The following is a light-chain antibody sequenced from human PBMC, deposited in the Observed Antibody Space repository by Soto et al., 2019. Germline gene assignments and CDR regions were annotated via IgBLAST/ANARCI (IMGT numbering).Light chain of an antibody. CDR2: GAS. Sequence: IVLTQSPGTLSLSPGHRARLSCRARQSVTKNYLAWYQQKPGQAPRLLIYGASNRAPGIPDRFSGSGAGTKVSLTTSCLQSEDFSTYYCHQHYSYPLSTFGPGTKVDIK. CDR3: HQHYSYPLST. J-gene: IGKJ3*01. CDR1: QSVTKNY. V-gene: IGKV3-20*01.